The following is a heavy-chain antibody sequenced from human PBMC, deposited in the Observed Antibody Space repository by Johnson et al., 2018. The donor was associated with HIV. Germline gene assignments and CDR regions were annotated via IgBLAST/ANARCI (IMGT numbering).Heavy chain of an antibody. Sequence: VQLVESGGGLVQPGGSLRLSCAASGFTLSSYGMHWVRQAPGKGLEYVSGINDKGDNTYYASSVKGRFSISRDNSKKTLYLQMGSLRAEDMAVYFCARAKGYYDSSGYYLIDAFDIWCQGTMVTVSS. CDR2: INDKGDNT. D-gene: IGHD3-22*01. J-gene: IGHJ3*02. CDR3: ARAKGYYDSSGYYLIDAFDI. V-gene: IGHV3-64*01. CDR1: GFTLSSYG.